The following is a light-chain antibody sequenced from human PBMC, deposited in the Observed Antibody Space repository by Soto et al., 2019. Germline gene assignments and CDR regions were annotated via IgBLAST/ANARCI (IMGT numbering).Light chain of an antibody. J-gene: IGKJ5*01. CDR2: KAS. Sequence: SVGDRVTITCRASQSISTWLAWYQQKPGKAPKLLIYKASSLESGVPSRFNGSGSGTEFTLTISSLQPDDFATYYCQQYNSYLYTFGQGTRLEI. V-gene: IGKV1-5*03. CDR3: QQYNSYLYT. CDR1: QSISTW.